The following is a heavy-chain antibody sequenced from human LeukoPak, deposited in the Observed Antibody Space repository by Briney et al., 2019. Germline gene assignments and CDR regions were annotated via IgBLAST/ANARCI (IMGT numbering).Heavy chain of an antibody. J-gene: IGHJ4*02. CDR1: GGSISTYY. V-gene: IGHV4-4*09. D-gene: IGHD6-6*01. CDR2: IHASGPT. Sequence: SETLSLTCTVSGGSISTYYWSWIRRPPGKGLEWIAYIHASGPTNYNPSLKSRITISVDTSKNQFSLKLSSVTAADTAVYYCARHDAAIAARPFDNWGPGTLVTVSS. CDR3: ARHDAAIAARPFDN.